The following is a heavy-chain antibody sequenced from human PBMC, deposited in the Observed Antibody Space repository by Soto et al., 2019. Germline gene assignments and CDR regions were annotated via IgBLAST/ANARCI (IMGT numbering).Heavy chain of an antibody. CDR2: ISAYNGNT. D-gene: IGHD6-13*01. V-gene: IGHV1-18*04. CDR3: ARDSRQQLVRRLFDY. Sequence: ASGKVSCNASGYTFTSYGISWVRQAPGQGLEWMGWISAYNGNTNYAQKLQGRVTMTTDTSTSTAYMELRSLRSDDTAVYYCARDSRQQLVRRLFDYWGQGTLVTVSS. CDR1: GYTFTSYG. J-gene: IGHJ4*02.